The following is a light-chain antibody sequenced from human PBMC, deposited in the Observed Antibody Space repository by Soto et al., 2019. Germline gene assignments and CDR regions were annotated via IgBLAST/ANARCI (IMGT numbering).Light chain of an antibody. Sequence: EIVMTQSPDTLFVALGEGATLSCWASQSVSSHLAWYQHKPGQAPRLLIYGASTRASGIPARFSGSGSETDFTLTISSLQSEDSAVYYCHQYNGWPRTFGQGSNVDI. J-gene: IGKJ1*01. CDR2: GAS. CDR3: HQYNGWPRT. CDR1: QSVSSH. V-gene: IGKV3-15*01.